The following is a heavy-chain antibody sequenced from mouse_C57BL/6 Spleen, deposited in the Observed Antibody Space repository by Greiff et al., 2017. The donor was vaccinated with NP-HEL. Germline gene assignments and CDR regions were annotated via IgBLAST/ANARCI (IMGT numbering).Heavy chain of an antibody. J-gene: IGHJ1*03. V-gene: IGHV1-80*01. D-gene: IGHD1-1*01. CDR1: GYAFSSYW. Sequence: QVQLKQSGAELVKPGASVKISCKASGYAFSSYWMNWVKQRPGKGLEWIGQIYPGDGDTNYNGKFKGKATLTADKSSSTAYMQLSSLTSEDSAVYFCARGGDGSSRWYFDVWGTGTTVTVSS. CDR2: IYPGDGDT. CDR3: ARGGDGSSRWYFDV.